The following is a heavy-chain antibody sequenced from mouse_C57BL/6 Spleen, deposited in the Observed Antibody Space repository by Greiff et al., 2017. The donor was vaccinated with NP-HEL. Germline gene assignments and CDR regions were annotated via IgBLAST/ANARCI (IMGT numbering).Heavy chain of an antibody. J-gene: IGHJ4*01. D-gene: IGHD4-1*01. V-gene: IGHV1-69*01. CDR3: ARRLDYYAMDD. CDR1: GYTFTSYW. Sequence: QVQLQQPGAELVMPGASVKLSCKASGYTFTSYWMHWVKQRPGQGLEWIGEIDPSDSYTNYNQKFKGKSTLTVDKSSSTAYMQLSSLTSEDSAVYYCARRLDYYAMDDWGQGTSVTVSS. CDR2: IDPSDSYT.